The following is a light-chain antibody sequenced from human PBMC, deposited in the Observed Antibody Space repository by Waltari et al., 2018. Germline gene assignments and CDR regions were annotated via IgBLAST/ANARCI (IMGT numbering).Light chain of an antibody. Sequence: QSALTQPASVSGSPGQSITISCAGSSRDVGRYNLVSRYQQSPGKAPKLIIYEDNQRPSRVSQRLSGAKSGNTASLTISGLQAEDEGTYYCCSYGGTSLLFGAGTELTVL. CDR2: EDN. V-gene: IGLV2-23*01. CDR1: SRDVGRYNL. J-gene: IGLJ3*02. CDR3: CSYGGTSLL.